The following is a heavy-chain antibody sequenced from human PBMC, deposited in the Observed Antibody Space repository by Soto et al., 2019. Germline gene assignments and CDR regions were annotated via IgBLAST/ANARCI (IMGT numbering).Heavy chain of an antibody. CDR2: INASNGNT. V-gene: IGHV1-3*01. CDR1: GGTFSTYT. Sequence: ASVKVSCKASGGTFSTYTITWVRQAPGQGLEWMGRINASNGNTKYSQKFQGRVTITRDTSASTAYMELSSLRSEDTAVYYCARDYGSGSYSYNWFDPWGQGTLVTVSS. J-gene: IGHJ5*02. D-gene: IGHD3-10*01. CDR3: ARDYGSGSYSYNWFDP.